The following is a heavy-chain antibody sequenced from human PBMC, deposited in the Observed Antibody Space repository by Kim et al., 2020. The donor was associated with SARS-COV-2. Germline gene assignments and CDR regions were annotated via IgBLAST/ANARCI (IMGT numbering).Heavy chain of an antibody. Sequence: GGSLRLSCAASGFTVSSNFMSWIRQAPGKGLECISIIYGDGRTYYADSGKGRFTISRDNSQNTLYLQMNSLRADDTAVYYCARYVDCLVGSCSSDDAFDIWGQGTMVTVSS. CDR3: ARYVDCLVGSCSSDDAFDI. CDR1: GFTVSSNF. D-gene: IGHD2-15*01. CDR2: IYGDGRT. V-gene: IGHV3-53*01. J-gene: IGHJ3*02.